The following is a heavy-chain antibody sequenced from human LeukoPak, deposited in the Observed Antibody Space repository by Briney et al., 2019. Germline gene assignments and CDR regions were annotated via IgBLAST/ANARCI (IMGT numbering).Heavy chain of an antibody. D-gene: IGHD3-22*01. CDR1: GGSISSYY. Sequence: SETLSLTCTVSGGSISSYYWSWIRHPPGKGLEWIGFIYYSGITTYNPSLKSRVTISVDTSRNQFSLKMNSMIAADTALYYCAAGRMITEVNALDYWGQGTLVTVSS. CDR3: AAGRMITEVNALDY. V-gene: IGHV4-59*08. CDR2: IYYSGIT. J-gene: IGHJ4*02.